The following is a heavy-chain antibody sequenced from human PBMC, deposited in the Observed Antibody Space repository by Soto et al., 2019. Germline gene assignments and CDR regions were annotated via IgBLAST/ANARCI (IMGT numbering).Heavy chain of an antibody. D-gene: IGHD3-9*01. Sequence: PGGSLRLSCAASGFTFSSYAMSWVRQAPGKGLEWVSAISGSGGSTYYADSVKGRFTISRDNSKNTLYLQMNSLRAEDTAVYYSPKTPPRYFGAESYYGMDVWGQGPTGTV. J-gene: IGHJ6*02. CDR1: GFTFSSYA. CDR2: ISGSGGST. V-gene: IGHV3-23*01. CDR3: PKTPPRYFGAESYYGMDV.